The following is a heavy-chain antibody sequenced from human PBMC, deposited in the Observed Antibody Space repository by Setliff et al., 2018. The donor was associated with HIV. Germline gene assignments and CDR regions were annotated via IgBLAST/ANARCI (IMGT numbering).Heavy chain of an antibody. V-gene: IGHV4-39*01. D-gene: IGHD5-12*01. CDR3: ARLGDSGYDFWGYFDY. Sequence: PSETLSLTCTVSGGSVSDTSYYWGWIRQPPGKGLEWLANVYYSGGTYYNPSLNSRVTISVDTSRNQFSLKLTSVTAADTALYFCARLGDSGYDFWGYFDYWGQGKLVTVSS. CDR2: VYYSGGT. CDR1: GGSVSDTSYY. J-gene: IGHJ4*02.